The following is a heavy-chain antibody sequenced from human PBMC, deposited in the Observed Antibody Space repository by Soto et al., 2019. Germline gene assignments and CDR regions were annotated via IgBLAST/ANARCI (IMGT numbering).Heavy chain of an antibody. V-gene: IGHV4-39*01. D-gene: IGHD2-2*01. J-gene: IGHJ4*02. CDR3: ARRGPRYCSSTSCYAAVDFDY. Sequence: SETLSLTCTVSGGSISSSSYYWGWIRQPPGKGLEWIGSIYYSGSTYYNPSLKSRVTISVDTSKNQFSLKLSSVTAADTAVYYCARRGPRYCSSTSCYAAVDFDYWGQGTLVTVSS. CDR1: GGSISSSSYY. CDR2: IYYSGST.